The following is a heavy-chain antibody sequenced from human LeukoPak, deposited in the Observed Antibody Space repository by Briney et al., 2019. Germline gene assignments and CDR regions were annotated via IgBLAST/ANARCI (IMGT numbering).Heavy chain of an antibody. Sequence: SETLSLTCTVAGDSISNRRYYWGCIRQPPGKGMECIGSTSYGGSTYYNPSLQSRVTISVDTSKNQFSLKVTSLTDADTAVYYCARRLVAAGGRNEYFHHSGQGTLVTVSS. V-gene: IGHV4-39*01. J-gene: IGHJ1*01. CDR1: GDSISNRRYY. CDR3: ARRLVAAGGRNEYFHH. D-gene: IGHD6-13*01. CDR2: TSYGGST.